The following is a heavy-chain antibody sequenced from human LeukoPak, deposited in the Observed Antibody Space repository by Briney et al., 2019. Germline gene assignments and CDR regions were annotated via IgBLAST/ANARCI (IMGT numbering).Heavy chain of an antibody. CDR2: INHSGST. D-gene: IGHD3-10*01. CDR1: GGSFSGYY. J-gene: IGHJ2*01. CDR3: ARFSGTMVRGVIRRWYFDL. Sequence: SETLSLTCAVYGGSFSGYYWSWIRQPPGKGLEWIGEINHSGSTNYNPSLKSRVTISVDTSKNQFSLKLSSVTAADTAVYYCARFSGTMVRGVIRRWYFDLWGRGTLVTVSS. V-gene: IGHV4-34*01.